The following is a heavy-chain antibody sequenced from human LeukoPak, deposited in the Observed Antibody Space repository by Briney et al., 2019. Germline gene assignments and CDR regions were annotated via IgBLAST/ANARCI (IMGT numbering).Heavy chain of an antibody. CDR2: IRYDGSNK. D-gene: IGHD6-13*01. CDR1: GFTFSSYG. Sequence: GGSLRLSCAASGFTFSSYGMHWVRQAPGKGLEWVAFIRYDGSNKYYADSVKGRFTISRDNSKNTLYLQMNSLRAEDTAVYYCAKDPPTDSSSWYDWFDPWGQGTLVTVSS. CDR3: AKDPPTDSSSWYDWFDP. V-gene: IGHV3-30*02. J-gene: IGHJ5*02.